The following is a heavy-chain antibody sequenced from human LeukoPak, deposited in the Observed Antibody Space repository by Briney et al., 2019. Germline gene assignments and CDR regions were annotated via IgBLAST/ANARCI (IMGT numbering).Heavy chain of an antibody. CDR2: IYSGGST. CDR1: GFTVSSNY. Sequence: GGSLRLSCAASGFTVSSNYMSWVRQAPGKGLEWVSVIYSGGSTYYADSVKGRFTISRDNSKNTLYLQMNSLRAEDTAVYYCARASGSSGWYGGDYWGQGTLVTVSS. D-gene: IGHD6-19*01. CDR3: ARASGSSGWYGGDY. V-gene: IGHV3-66*01. J-gene: IGHJ4*02.